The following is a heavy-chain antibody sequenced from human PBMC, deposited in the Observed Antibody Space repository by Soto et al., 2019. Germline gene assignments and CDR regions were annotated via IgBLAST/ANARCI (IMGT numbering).Heavy chain of an antibody. D-gene: IGHD4-17*01. V-gene: IGHV4-34*01. CDR1: GGSFSGYY. CDR2: INHSVST. Sequence: QVQLQQWGAGLLKPSETLSLTCAVYGGSFSGYYWSWIRQPPGKGLEWIGEINHSVSTNYNPSLKSRVTISVDTSKNQFSLKLSSVTAADTAVYYCARGLSDTGDYGDDYWGQGTLVTVSS. CDR3: ARGLSDTGDYGDDY. J-gene: IGHJ4*02.